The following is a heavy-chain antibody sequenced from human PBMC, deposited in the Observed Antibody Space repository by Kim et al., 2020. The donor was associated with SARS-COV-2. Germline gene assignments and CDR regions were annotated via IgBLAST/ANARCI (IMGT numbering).Heavy chain of an antibody. J-gene: IGHJ4*02. CDR1: GYTFTTYS. D-gene: IGHD2-15*01. Sequence: ASVKVSCKASGYTFTTYSITWVRQAPGQGLEWMGWISASNGHTNYAQKFQGRVTMTTDTSTSTAYMELRSLRSDDAAVYYCARDYVVEFTHLRASDSWGQGTLVSVSS. V-gene: IGHV1-18*04. CDR3: ARDYVVEFTHLRASDS. CDR2: ISASNGHT.